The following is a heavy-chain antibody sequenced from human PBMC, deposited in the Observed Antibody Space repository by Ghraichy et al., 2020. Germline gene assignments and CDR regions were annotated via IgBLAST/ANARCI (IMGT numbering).Heavy chain of an antibody. CDR1: GGSISSGGYY. CDR3: ARGSGHQVDY. CDR2: IYYSGST. V-gene: IGHV4-31*03. Sequence: SETLSLTCTVSGGSISSGGYYWSWIRQHPGKGLEWIGYIYYSGSTYYNPSLKSRVTISVDTSKNQFSLKLSSVTAADTAVYYCARGSGHQVDYWGQGTLVTVSS. J-gene: IGHJ4*02. D-gene: IGHD3-3*01.